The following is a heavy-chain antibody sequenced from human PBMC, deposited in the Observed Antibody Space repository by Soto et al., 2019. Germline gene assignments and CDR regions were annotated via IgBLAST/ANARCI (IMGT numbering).Heavy chain of an antibody. V-gene: IGHV3-33*01. CDR1: GFTFSSYA. D-gene: IGHD2-2*01. Sequence: GGSLRLSCAASGFTFSSYAMHWVRQAPGKGLEWVAFVWYDGSNKYYADSVKGRFTISRDNSKNTLFLQMNILRAEDTALYYCARDPKYCSSTICFPRGYFDYWGQGTLVTVSS. CDR2: VWYDGSNK. CDR3: ARDPKYCSSTICFPRGYFDY. J-gene: IGHJ4*02.